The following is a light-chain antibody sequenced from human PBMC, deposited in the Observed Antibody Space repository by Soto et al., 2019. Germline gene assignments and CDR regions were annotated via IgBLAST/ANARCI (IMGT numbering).Light chain of an antibody. Sequence: EIVLTQSPATLSLSPGERATLSCRASQSVSSYLAWHQQKPGQAPRLLIYDASNRATGIPARFSGSGSGTDFTLTISSLEPEDFAVYYCQQRSNWPPVTFGGGTKVDI. CDR3: QQRSNWPPVT. J-gene: IGKJ4*01. CDR1: QSVSSY. V-gene: IGKV3-11*01. CDR2: DAS.